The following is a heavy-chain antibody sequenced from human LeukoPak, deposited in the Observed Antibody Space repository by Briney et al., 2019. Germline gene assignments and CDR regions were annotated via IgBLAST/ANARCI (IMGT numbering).Heavy chain of an antibody. Sequence: PSETLSLTCAVYGGSFSGYYWSWIRQPPGKGLEWIGEINHSGSTNYNPSLKSRVTISVDTSKNQFSLKLSSVTAADTAVYYCARRRAAAGSRDDYWGQGTLVTVSS. CDR1: GGSFSGYY. D-gene: IGHD6-13*01. V-gene: IGHV4-34*01. CDR3: ARRRAAAGSRDDY. J-gene: IGHJ4*02. CDR2: INHSGST.